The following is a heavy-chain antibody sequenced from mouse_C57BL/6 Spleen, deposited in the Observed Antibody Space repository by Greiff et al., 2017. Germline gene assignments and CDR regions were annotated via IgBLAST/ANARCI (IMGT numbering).Heavy chain of an antibody. CDR2: INPNNGGT. Sequence: EVQLQQSGPELVKPGASVKIPCKASGYTFTDYNMDWVKQSHGKSLEWIGDINPNNGGTIYNQKFKGKATLTVDKSSSTAYMELRSLTSEDTAVYYCARWDYSNYEGYAMDYWGQGTSVTVSS. D-gene: IGHD2-5*01. J-gene: IGHJ4*01. V-gene: IGHV1-18*01. CDR1: GYTFTDYN. CDR3: ARWDYSNYEGYAMDY.